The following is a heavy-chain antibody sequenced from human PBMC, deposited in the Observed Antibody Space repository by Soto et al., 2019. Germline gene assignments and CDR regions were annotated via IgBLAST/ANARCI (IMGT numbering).Heavy chain of an antibody. J-gene: IGHJ6*02. CDR1: GFTFTSSA. D-gene: IGHD6-19*01. CDR3: AAGSGSGWYSPTYYYYGMVV. Sequence: SVKVSCKASGFTFTSSAVQWVRQARGQRLEWIGWIVVGSGNTNYAQKFQERVTITRDMSTSTAYMELSSLRSEDTAVYYCAAGSGSGWYSPTYYYYGMVVWGQGTTVTVSS. CDR2: IVVGSGNT. V-gene: IGHV1-58*01.